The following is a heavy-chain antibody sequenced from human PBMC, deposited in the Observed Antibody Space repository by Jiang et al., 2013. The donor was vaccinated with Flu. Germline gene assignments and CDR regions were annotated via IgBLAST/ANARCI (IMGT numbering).Heavy chain of an antibody. Sequence: GSGLVKPSETLSLTCTVSGGSISSSSYYWGWIRQPPGKGLEWIGSIYYSGSTYYNPSLKSRVTISVDTSKNQFSLKLSSVTAADTAVYYCARHQTYYYESWGFDYVGPGNPGSPSPQ. CDR1: GGSISSSSYY. J-gene: IGHJ4*02. CDR3: ARHQTYYYESWGFDY. V-gene: IGHV4-39*01. D-gene: IGHD3-22*01. CDR2: IYYSGST.